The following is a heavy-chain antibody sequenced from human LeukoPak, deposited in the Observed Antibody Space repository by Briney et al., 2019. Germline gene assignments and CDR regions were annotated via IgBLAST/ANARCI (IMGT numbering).Heavy chain of an antibody. CDR2: ITSSGTYI. CDR3: ARDPYSGNYGNYYYYYMDV. Sequence: PGGSLRLSCAASGYTFNNYNMNWVRQAPGKALEWVSSITSSGTYIFYADSVKGRFTISRDNAKNSLYLQMNSLGPEDTAVYYCARDPYSGNYGNYYYYYMDVWGKGTTVTISS. V-gene: IGHV3-21*01. D-gene: IGHD1-26*01. CDR1: GYTFNNYN. J-gene: IGHJ6*03.